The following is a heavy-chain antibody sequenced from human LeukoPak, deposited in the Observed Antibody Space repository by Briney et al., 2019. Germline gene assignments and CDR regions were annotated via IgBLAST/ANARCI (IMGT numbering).Heavy chain of an antibody. CDR3: ARGSRHSKFDY. CDR1: GNTFSSNF. D-gene: IGHD6-13*01. V-gene: IGHV1-46*01. Sequence: ASVKVSCKASGNTFSSNFLHWVRQAPGQGLEWMGIINPSGGSTTYAQRFQGRVNMTRETSTSTVYMELSSLRSEYTAVYYCARGSRHSKFDYWGQGTLVTVSS. J-gene: IGHJ4*02. CDR2: INPSGGST.